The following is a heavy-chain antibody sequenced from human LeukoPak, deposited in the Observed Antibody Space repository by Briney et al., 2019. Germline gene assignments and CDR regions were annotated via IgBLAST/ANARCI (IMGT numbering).Heavy chain of an antibody. D-gene: IGHD3-22*01. CDR1: GFTFDDYA. J-gene: IGHJ4*02. Sequence: GGSLRLSCAASGFTFDDYAMHWVRQAPGKGLEWVSGISWNSGSIGYADSVKGRFTISRDNAKNSLYLQMNSLRAEDTAVYYCAREYYYDSSGKPALDYWGQGTLVTVSS. V-gene: IGHV3-9*01. CDR3: AREYYYDSSGKPALDY. CDR2: ISWNSGSI.